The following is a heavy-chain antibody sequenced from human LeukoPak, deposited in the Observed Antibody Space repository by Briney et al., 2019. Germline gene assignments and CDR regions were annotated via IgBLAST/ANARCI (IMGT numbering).Heavy chain of an antibody. V-gene: IGHV1-2*02. CDR1: GYTFTGYY. D-gene: IGHD3-22*01. CDR2: INPNSGGT. J-gene: IGHJ4*02. CDR3: ARDYYDSSAYYYLDY. Sequence: ASVKVSCKASGYTFTGYYMHWVRQVPGQGLEWMGWINPNSGGTYYAQKFQGRVTMTRDTSISTAYMELGRLGSDDTAVYYCARDYYDSSAYYYLDYWGQGTLVTVSS.